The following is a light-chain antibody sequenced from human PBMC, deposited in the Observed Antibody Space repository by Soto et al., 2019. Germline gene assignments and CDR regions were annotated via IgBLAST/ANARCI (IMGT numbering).Light chain of an antibody. V-gene: IGLV2-14*01. CDR3: TTFTSKSTYV. CDR2: EVS. CDR1: SSDIGGSNS. J-gene: IGLJ1*01. Sequence: QSVLTQPASVSGSPGQSITISCTGTSSDIGGSNSVSWYQQHPGKAPKLMISEVSNRPSGVSLRFSGSKSGSTASLSLSGLQADDEADYYCTTFTSKSTYVFGTETKVTVL.